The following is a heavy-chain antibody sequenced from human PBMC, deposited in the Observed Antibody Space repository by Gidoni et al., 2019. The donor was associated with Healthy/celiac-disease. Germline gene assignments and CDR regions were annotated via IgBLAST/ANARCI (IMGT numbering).Heavy chain of an antibody. J-gene: IGHJ6*02. Sequence: QVQLVQSGAEVKKPGASVKVSCKASGYTFTSYDMHWVRQAPGQGLEWMGIINPSGGSTSYAQKFQGRVTMTRDTSTSTAYMELSSLRSEDTAVYYCARPYCSSTSCYTYYYYGMDVWGQGTTVTVSS. CDR1: GYTFTSYD. CDR3: ARPYCSSTSCYTYYYYGMDV. V-gene: IGHV1-46*01. D-gene: IGHD2-2*02. CDR2: INPSGGST.